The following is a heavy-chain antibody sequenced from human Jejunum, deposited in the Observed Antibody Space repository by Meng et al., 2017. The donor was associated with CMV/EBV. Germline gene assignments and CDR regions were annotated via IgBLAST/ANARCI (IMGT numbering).Heavy chain of an antibody. CDR3: TRQEIAARPPFDY. CDR1: FSGFA. J-gene: IGHJ4*02. CDR2: IRSKTNSYAT. V-gene: IGHV3-73*01. Sequence: FSGFAMHWVRQASGKGLEWVGRIRSKTNSYATAYAASVKGRFTISRDDSKNTAYLQMNSLKTEDTAVYYCTRQEIAARPPFDYWGQGTLVTVSS. D-gene: IGHD6-6*01.